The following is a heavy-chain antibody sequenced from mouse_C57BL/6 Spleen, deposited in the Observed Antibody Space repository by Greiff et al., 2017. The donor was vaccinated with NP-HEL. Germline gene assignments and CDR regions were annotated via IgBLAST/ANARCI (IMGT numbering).Heavy chain of an antibody. Sequence: EVQLVESGEGLVKPGGSLKLSCAASGFTFSSYAMSWVRQTPEKRLEWVAYISSGGDYIYYADTVKGRFTISRDNARNTLYLQMSSLKSEDTAMYYCTRDGITTVVAPLDYWGQGTTLTVAA. V-gene: IGHV5-9-1*02. CDR2: ISSGGDYI. CDR1: GFTFSSYA. CDR3: TRDGITTVVAPLDY. D-gene: IGHD1-1*01. J-gene: IGHJ2*01.